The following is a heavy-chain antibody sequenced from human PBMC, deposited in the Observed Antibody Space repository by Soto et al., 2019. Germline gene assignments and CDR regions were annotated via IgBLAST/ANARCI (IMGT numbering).Heavy chain of an antibody. CDR3: ARGPAPRWLQWVYFDY. Sequence: SETLSLTCTVSGGSISSGGYYWGWIRQHPGKGLEWIGYIYYSGSTYYNPSLKSRVTISVDTSKNQFSLKLSSVTAADTAVYYCARGPAPRWLQWVYFDYWGQGTPVTVSS. J-gene: IGHJ4*02. V-gene: IGHV4-31*03. CDR2: IYYSGST. D-gene: IGHD5-12*01. CDR1: GGSISSGGYY.